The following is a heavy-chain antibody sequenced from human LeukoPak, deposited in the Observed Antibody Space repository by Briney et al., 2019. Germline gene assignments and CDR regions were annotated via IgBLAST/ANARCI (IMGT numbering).Heavy chain of an antibody. V-gene: IGHV4-39*01. Sequence: SETLSLTSSLPAGSISGDGYYWGWVRRPPGKWLEWLWCIHYSGSHCNKTSHTTQVPLDIDTSKTQFSVRLSSVTTAAASVYCARTSHTGHMVRGVLYSGMDVWGQGTTVTAPS. D-gene: IGHD3-10*01. CDR1: AGSISGDGYY. CDR3: RTSHTGHMVRGVLYSGMDV. J-gene: IGHJ6*02. CDR2: IHYSGSH.